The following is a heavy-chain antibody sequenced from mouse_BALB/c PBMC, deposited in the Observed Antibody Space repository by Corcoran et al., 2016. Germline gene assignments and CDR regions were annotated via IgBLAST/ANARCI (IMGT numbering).Heavy chain of an antibody. J-gene: IGHJ2*01. CDR2: IDPANGST. Sequence: EVQLQQSGAELVKPGASVKLSCTASGFNIKDTYMHSVKQRPEQGLEWIGRIDPANGSTKYDPKFQGKATMTADTSSNTVYLQLSSLTSEATAVYYCGRSREGNYVVYWGQGTTLTVSS. D-gene: IGHD2-1*01. CDR3: GRSREGNYVVY. V-gene: IGHV14-3*02. CDR1: GFNIKDTY.